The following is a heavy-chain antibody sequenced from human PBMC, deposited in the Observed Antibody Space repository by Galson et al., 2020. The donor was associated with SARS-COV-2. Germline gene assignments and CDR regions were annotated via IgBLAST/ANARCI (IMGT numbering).Heavy chain of an antibody. V-gene: IGHV4-30-2*01. CDR3: AIVVAHYNDLSGFQGSCDI. CDR1: ARNP. Sequence: ARNPSCWIRKTPGSGLEWIGYIFDSGSTYYNPSLRSRVTISVDRSKNQLSLRLSSATAADTAVYYCAIVVAHYNDLSGFQGSCDIWGQGTKFTVS. CDR2: IFDSGST. J-gene: IGHJ3*02. D-gene: IGHD3-22*01.